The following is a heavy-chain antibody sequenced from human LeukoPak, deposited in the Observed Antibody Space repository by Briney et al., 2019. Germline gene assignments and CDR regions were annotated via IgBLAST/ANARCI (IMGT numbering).Heavy chain of an antibody. J-gene: IGHJ6*03. CDR3: ARDYNDILDRFYYYYYMDV. Sequence: PGGSLRLSCAASGFTFSHAWMSWVRQAPGKGLEWVANIKQDGSEKYYVDSVKGRFTISRDNAKNSLYLQMNSLRAEDTAVYYCARDYNDILDRFYYYYYMDVWGKGTTVTISS. CDR2: IKQDGSEK. CDR1: GFTFSHAW. V-gene: IGHV3-7*01. D-gene: IGHD3-9*01.